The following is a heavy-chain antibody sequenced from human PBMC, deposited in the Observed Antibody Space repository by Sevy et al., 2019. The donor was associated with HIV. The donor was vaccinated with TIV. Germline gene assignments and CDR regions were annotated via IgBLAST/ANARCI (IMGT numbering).Heavy chain of an antibody. Sequence: GGSLRLSCAASGFTFRSYAMNWVHQAPGKGLEWVSCISGSGGNTYYADSVKGRFTISRDNSKNTLYLQMNSLRAEDTAVYSCAKDYYDGSGYYPQGAFDIWGQGTMVTVSS. CDR1: GFTFRSYA. CDR3: AKDYYDGSGYYPQGAFDI. D-gene: IGHD3-22*01. CDR2: ISGSGGNT. V-gene: IGHV3-23*01. J-gene: IGHJ3*02.